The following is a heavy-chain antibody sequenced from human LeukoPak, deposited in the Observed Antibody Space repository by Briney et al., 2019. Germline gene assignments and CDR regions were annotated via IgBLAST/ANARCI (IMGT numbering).Heavy chain of an antibody. CDR2: IYTSGST. CDR3: ARAISSGWSNYFDY. D-gene: IGHD6-19*01. CDR1: GGSISSGSYY. V-gene: IGHV4-61*02. Sequence: SQTLSLTCTVSGGSISSGSYYWSWIRQPAGKGLQWIGRIYTSGSTKYNPSLKSRVTISVDTSKNQFSLKLSSVTAADTAVYYCARAISSGWSNYFDYWGQGTLVTVSS. J-gene: IGHJ4*02.